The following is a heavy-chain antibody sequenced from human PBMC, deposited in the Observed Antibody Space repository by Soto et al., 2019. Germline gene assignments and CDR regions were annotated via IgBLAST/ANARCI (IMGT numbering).Heavy chain of an antibody. Sequence: QVQLVESGGGVVQPGRSLRLSCAASGFTFSSYGMHWVRQAPGKGLEWVAVIWYDGSNKYYADSVKGRFTISRDNSKNTLYLQMNSLRAEDTAVYYCARDALAPIYYDFWSGYFDYWGQGTLVTVSS. CDR1: GFTFSSYG. J-gene: IGHJ4*02. CDR2: IWYDGSNK. CDR3: ARDALAPIYYDFWSGYFDY. D-gene: IGHD3-3*01. V-gene: IGHV3-33*01.